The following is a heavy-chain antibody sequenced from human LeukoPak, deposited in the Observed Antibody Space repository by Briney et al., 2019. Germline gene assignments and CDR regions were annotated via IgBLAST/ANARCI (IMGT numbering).Heavy chain of an antibody. V-gene: IGHV1-69*05. CDR3: ARDGFGYGVGGY. Sequence: GASVKVSCKASGGTFSSYGISWVRQAPGQGLEWMGRIIPIFGTANYAQKFQGRVTITTDESTSTAYMELSSLRSEDTAVYYCARDGFGYGVGGYWGQGTLVTVSS. D-gene: IGHD4-17*01. CDR2: IIPIFGTA. J-gene: IGHJ4*02. CDR1: GGTFSSYG.